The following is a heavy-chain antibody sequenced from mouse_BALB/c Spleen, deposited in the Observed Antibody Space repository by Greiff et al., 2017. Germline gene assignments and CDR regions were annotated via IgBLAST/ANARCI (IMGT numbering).Heavy chain of an antibody. CDR3: ASGTDYAMDY. CDR2: IDPANGNT. Sequence: EVQLQQSGAELVKPGASVKLSCTASGFNIKDTYMHWVKQRPEQGLEWIGRIDPANGNTKYDPKFQGKATITADTSSNTAYLQLSSLTSEDTAVYYCASGTDYAMDYWGQGTSVTVAS. J-gene: IGHJ4*01. D-gene: IGHD3-3*01. CDR1: GFNIKDTY. V-gene: IGHV14-3*02.